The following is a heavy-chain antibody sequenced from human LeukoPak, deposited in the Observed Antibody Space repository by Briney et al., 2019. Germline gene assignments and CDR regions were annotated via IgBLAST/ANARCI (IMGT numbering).Heavy chain of an antibody. Sequence: GGSLRLSCAASGFTFSSYAMSWVRQAPGKGLEWVGRIKSKTDGGTTDYAAPVKGRFTISRDDSKNTLYLQMNSLKTEDTAVYYCPVTYYYDSSGYYYASRWGQGTLVTVSS. J-gene: IGHJ4*02. V-gene: IGHV3-15*01. CDR3: PVTYYYDSSGYYYASR. D-gene: IGHD3-22*01. CDR1: GFTFSSYA. CDR2: IKSKTDGGTT.